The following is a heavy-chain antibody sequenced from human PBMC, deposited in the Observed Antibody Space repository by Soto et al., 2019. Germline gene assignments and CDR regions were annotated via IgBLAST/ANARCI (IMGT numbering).Heavy chain of an antibody. D-gene: IGHD6-19*01. V-gene: IGHV3-20*01. CDR1: GFTFDDYG. CDR2: INWNGGST. J-gene: IGHJ3*02. CDR3: ARRGVAEAGLDAFDI. Sequence: EVQLVESGGGVVRPGGSLRLSCAASGFTFDDYGMSWGRQAPGKGLEWVSGINWNGGSTGYADSVKGRFTISRDNAKNSLYLQMNSLRAEDTALYHCARRGVAEAGLDAFDIWGQGTMVTVSS.